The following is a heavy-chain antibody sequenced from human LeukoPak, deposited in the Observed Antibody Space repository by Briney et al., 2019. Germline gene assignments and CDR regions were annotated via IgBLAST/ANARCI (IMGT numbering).Heavy chain of an antibody. D-gene: IGHD3-22*01. Sequence: GGSLRLSCAVSGITLSNYGMSWARQAPGKGLEWVAGISDSGGTTKYADSVKGRFTISRDNRKNTLYLQMNSLRAEDTAVYFCAKRGVVIRVILVGFHKEAYYFDSWGQGALVTVSS. CDR2: ISDSGGTT. CDR1: GITLSNYG. J-gene: IGHJ4*02. CDR3: AKRGVVIRVILVGFHKEAYYFDS. V-gene: IGHV3-23*01.